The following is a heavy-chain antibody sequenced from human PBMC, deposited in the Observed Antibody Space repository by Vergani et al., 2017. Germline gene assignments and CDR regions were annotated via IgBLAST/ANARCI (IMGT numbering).Heavy chain of an antibody. J-gene: IGHJ5*02. V-gene: IGHV4-59*01. Sequence: QVQLQESGPGLVKPSETLSLTCTVSGGSISSYYWSWIRQPPGKGLEWIGYIYYSGSTNSNPSLKSRVTISVDTAKNQFSLKLSSVTAADAAVYYCARFGPYSSSPWGWFDPWGRGTLVTVSS. CDR2: IYYSGST. CDR1: GGSISSYY. CDR3: ARFGPYSSSPWGWFDP. D-gene: IGHD6-6*01.